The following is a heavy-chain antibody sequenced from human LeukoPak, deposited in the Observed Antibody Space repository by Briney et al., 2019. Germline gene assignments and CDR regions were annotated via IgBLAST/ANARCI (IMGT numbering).Heavy chain of an antibody. CDR2: IYYSGST. D-gene: IGHD5-24*01. V-gene: IGHV4-59*08. J-gene: IGHJ4*02. CDR3: AGQSRRRWLQFEVPDYFDY. CDR1: GGSISSYY. Sequence: SETLSLTCTVSGGSISSYYWSWIRQPPGKGLEWIGYIYYSGSTNYNPSLKSRVTISVDTSKNQFSLKLSSVTAADTAVYYCAGQSRRRWLQFEVPDYFDYWGQGTLVTVSS.